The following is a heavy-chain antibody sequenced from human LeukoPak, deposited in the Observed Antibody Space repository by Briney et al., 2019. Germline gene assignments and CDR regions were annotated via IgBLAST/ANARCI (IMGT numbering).Heavy chain of an antibody. J-gene: IGHJ5*02. CDR1: GGSISSYY. CDR2: IYTSGST. V-gene: IGHV4-4*07. D-gene: IGHD2-15*01. CDR3: ARAALYCSGGSCYLSWFDP. Sequence: SETLSLTCTVSGGSISSYYWSWIRQPAGEGLEWIGHIYTSGSTNYNPSLKSRVTMSVDTSKNQFSLKLSSVTAADTAVYYCARAALYCSGGSCYLSWFDPWGQGTLVTVSS.